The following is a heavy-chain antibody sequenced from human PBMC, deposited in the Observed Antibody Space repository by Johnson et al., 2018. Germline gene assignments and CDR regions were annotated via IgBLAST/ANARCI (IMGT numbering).Heavy chain of an antibody. CDR1: GGSISSYY. Sequence: QVQLQESGPGLVKPSETLSLTCTVSGGSISSYYWSWIRQPPGKGLEWIGYIYYSGSTNYNPSLKSRVTVSVDTSKDQFSLKLTSVTAADTAVYYCANHIAAVGNVAGDSLDSWGQWSMVTVSS. CDR2: IYYSGST. J-gene: IGHJ3*02. CDR3: ANHIAAVGNVAGDSLDS. V-gene: IGHV4-59*01. D-gene: IGHD6-13*01.